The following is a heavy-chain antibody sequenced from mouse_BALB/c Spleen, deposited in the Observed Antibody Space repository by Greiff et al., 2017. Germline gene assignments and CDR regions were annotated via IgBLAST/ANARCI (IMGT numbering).Heavy chain of an antibody. CDR3: ARSDGYYAMDY. J-gene: IGHJ4*01. Sequence: EVMLVESGGGLVQPGGSRKLSCAASGFTFSSFGMHWVRQAPEKGLEWVAYISSGSSTIYYADTVKGRFTISRDNPKNTLFLQMTSLRYEDTAMCYCARSDGYYAMDYWGQGTSVTVSS. CDR2: ISSGSSTI. D-gene: IGHD2-3*01. V-gene: IGHV5-17*02. CDR1: GFTFSSFG.